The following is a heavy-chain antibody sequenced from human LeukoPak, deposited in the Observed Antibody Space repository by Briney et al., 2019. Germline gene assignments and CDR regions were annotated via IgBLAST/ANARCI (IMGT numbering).Heavy chain of an antibody. V-gene: IGHV5-51*01. J-gene: IGHJ3*02. D-gene: IGHD2-21*02. CDR1: GYSFTRYW. Sequence: GESLKISCKGSGYSFTRYWIGWVRQMPGKGLEWMGIIYPGDSDTRYSPSFQGQVTISADKSISTAYLQWSSLKASDTAMYYCARHLSDIAYCGGDCYFAFDIWGQGTMVTVSS. CDR3: ARHLSDIAYCGGDCYFAFDI. CDR2: IYPGDSDT.